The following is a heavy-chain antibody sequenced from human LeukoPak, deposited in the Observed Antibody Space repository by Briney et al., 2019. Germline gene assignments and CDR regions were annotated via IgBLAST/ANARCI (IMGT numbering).Heavy chain of an antibody. CDR2: IFHSGST. J-gene: IGHJ4*02. D-gene: IGHD3-10*01. CDR1: GGFISSYY. V-gene: IGHV4-59*08. Sequence: SETLSLTCTVSGGFISSYYWSWIRQPPGKGLEWIGYIFHSGSTNYNPSLKSRVTISVDTSKNQFSLKLSSVTAADTAVYYCARRAGYGSGSYYWGQGTLVTVSS. CDR3: ARRAGYGSGSYY.